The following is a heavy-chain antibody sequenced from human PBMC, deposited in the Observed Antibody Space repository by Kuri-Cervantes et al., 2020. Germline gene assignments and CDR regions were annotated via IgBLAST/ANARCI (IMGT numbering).Heavy chain of an antibody. CDR1: GYTFTSYY. J-gene: IGHJ4*02. D-gene: IGHD3-22*01. CDR3: ARGLRDILTGYPYYYDSNGIDY. V-gene: IGHV1-46*01. CDR2: MKASGNT. Sequence: ASVKVSCKTSGYTFTSYYIHWVRQAPGQGLEWKGVMKASGNTDYAQNLQGRVTMTRDTDTSTVYMELSSLRSEDTAVYYCARGLRDILTGYPYYYDSNGIDYWGQGTLVTVSS.